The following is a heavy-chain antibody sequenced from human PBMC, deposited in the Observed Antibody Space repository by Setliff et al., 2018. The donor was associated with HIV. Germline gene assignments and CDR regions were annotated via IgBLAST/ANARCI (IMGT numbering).Heavy chain of an antibody. J-gene: IGHJ4*02. CDR2: IYSSGTT. Sequence: SETLSLTCTVSGGSISNYYWSWIRQPPGKGLEWIGYIYSSGTTDYNPSLKSRVTMSVDTSNSHFSLKLASVTAADTAVCYCARHYYTDPFDYWGQGTLVTVSS. D-gene: IGHD3-22*01. CDR1: GGSISNYY. V-gene: IGHV4-4*08. CDR3: ARHYYTDPFDY.